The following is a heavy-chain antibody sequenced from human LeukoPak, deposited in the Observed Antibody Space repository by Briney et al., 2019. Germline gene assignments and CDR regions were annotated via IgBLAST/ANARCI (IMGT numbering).Heavy chain of an antibody. D-gene: IGHD3-22*01. CDR3: ARLEDSSGSHDAFDI. CDR1: GDSVSSKTEA. Sequence: SQTLSLTCAISGDSVSSKTEAWNWIRQSPSRGLEWLGRTYYRSKWYNDYAVSVKSRITINPDTSKNQFSLQLNSVTPEDTAVYYCARLEDSSGSHDAFDIWGQGTMVTVSS. CDR2: TYYRSKWYN. J-gene: IGHJ3*02. V-gene: IGHV6-1*01.